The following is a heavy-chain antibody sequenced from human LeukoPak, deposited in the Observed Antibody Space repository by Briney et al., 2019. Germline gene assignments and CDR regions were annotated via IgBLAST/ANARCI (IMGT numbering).Heavy chain of an antibody. CDR3: ARESIYVWGSYRRYYFDY. V-gene: IGHV1-2*02. D-gene: IGHD3-16*02. CDR2: INPNSGVT. J-gene: IGHJ4*02. Sequence: GSVKVSCKASGYTLTGYYMRWVRQAPGQGLEWMGCINPNSGVTNYAQKFQGRVTMTRDASTSTVYMELSSLRSEDTAVYYCARESIYVWGSYRRYYFDYWGQGTLVTVSS. CDR1: GYTLTGYY.